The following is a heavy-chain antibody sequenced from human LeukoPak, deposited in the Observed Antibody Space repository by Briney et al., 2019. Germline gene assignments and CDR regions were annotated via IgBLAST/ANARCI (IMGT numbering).Heavy chain of an antibody. Sequence: GGSLRLSCAASGFTFSTYSMNWVRQAPGKGLEWLSYISARGTTIYYADSPKGRLTISRDNAKNALYLQMNSLRAEDTAVYYCARVAPFSVVTTRGFPGSWYFDLWGRGTLVTVSS. V-gene: IGHV3-48*01. CDR2: ISARGTTI. J-gene: IGHJ2*01. CDR1: GFTFSTYS. D-gene: IGHD2-21*02. CDR3: ARVAPFSVVTTRGFPGSWYFDL.